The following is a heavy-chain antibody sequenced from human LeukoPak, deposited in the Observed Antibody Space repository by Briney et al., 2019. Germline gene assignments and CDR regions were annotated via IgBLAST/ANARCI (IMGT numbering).Heavy chain of an antibody. J-gene: IGHJ4*02. CDR1: GFAFSSYT. Sequence: GGSLRLSCAASGFAFSSYTMHWVRQALGQGLEWVSTISDPHSGSQTHYADSVKGRFTISRDDSQNTVYLQMDSLRAEDTAVYYSTTQLQHHFDYWGQGTQVTVSS. CDR2: ISDPHSGSQT. V-gene: IGHV3-23*01. D-gene: IGHD2-2*01. CDR3: TTQLQHHFDY.